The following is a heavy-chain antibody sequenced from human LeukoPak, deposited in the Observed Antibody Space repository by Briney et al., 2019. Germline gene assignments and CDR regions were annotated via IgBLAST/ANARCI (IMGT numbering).Heavy chain of an antibody. Sequence: SETLSLTCVVSGGSIDSPNWWSWVRQPPGKGLEWIGEIYHSESTNYNPSLKSRVTISLDTSKNQFSLKLSSVTAADTAVYYCARVARAIAYYFDYWGQGTLVTVSS. D-gene: IGHD2-2*01. J-gene: IGHJ4*02. CDR1: GGSIDSPNW. V-gene: IGHV4-4*02. CDR3: ARVARAIAYYFDY. CDR2: IYHSEST.